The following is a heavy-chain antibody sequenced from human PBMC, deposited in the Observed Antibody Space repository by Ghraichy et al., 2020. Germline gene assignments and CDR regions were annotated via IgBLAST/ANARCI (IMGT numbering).Heavy chain of an antibody. CDR2: VNPNSGNT. CDR1: GENVSNHD. CDR3: ARATRNQLLSDY. D-gene: IGHD2-2*01. Sequence: ASVKVSCKISGENVSNHDTTWLRQSTVQGLERMGWVNPNSGNTGYADNFQGRVTMTTDTSINTAYMELSSLISEDTAMYYCARATRNQLLSDYWGQGTLVTVSS. V-gene: IGHV1-8*01. J-gene: IGHJ4*02.